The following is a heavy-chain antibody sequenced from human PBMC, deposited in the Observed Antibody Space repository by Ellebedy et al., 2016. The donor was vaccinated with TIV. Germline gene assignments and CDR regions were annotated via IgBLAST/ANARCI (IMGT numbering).Heavy chain of an antibody. D-gene: IGHD3-9*01. CDR3: ARDSAFLTSPADYLDY. J-gene: IGHJ4*02. V-gene: IGHV3-33*01. CDR2: IWHDGSTK. Sequence: GESLKISCAASGFTFSSYGMHWVRPAPGKGLEWVAVIWHDGSTKNYADSVKGRFTIPRDNSKNTLYLQMNSLRAEDTAVYYCARDSAFLTSPADYLDYWGKGTLVTVSS. CDR1: GFTFSSYG.